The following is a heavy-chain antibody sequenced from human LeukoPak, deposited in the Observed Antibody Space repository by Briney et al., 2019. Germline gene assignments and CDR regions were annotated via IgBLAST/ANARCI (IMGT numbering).Heavy chain of an antibody. J-gene: IGHJ4*02. CDR3: ARVSTIRHGSFGY. V-gene: IGHV4-39*01. D-gene: IGHD3-3*02. Sequence: SKTLSLTCTVSGGSVSSGFYHWGWIRQPPGKGLEWIATIYYSGSTYYNPSLKSRVTISADTSQNQFSLRLTSVTAADTALYYRARVSTIRHGSFGYWGQGTLVTVSS. CDR2: IYYSGST. CDR1: GGSVSSGFYH.